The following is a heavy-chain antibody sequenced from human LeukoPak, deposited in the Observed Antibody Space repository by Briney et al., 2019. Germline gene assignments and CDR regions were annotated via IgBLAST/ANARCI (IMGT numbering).Heavy chain of an antibody. Sequence: SETLSLTCTVPGGSISSYYWSWIRQPAGKGLEWIGRIYTSGSTNYNPSLKSRVTMSVDTSKNQFSLKLSSVTAADTAVYYCARDRVVGATGKWFDPWGQGTLVTVSS. CDR3: ARDRVVGATGKWFDP. J-gene: IGHJ5*02. V-gene: IGHV4-4*07. CDR1: GGSISSYY. D-gene: IGHD1-26*01. CDR2: IYTSGST.